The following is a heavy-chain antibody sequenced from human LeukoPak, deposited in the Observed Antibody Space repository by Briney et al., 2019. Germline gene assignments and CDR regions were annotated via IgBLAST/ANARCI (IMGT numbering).Heavy chain of an antibody. D-gene: IGHD2-15*01. V-gene: IGHV3-21*01. CDR2: ISSSSSYI. CDR3: ARDFGGYCSGGSCYSGWSDY. J-gene: IGHJ4*02. CDR1: GFTFSSYS. Sequence: TGGSLRLSCAASGFTFSSYSMNWVRQAPGKGLEWVSSISSSSSYIYYADSVKGRFTISRDNAKNSLYLQMNSLRAEDTAVYYCARDFGGYCSGGSCYSGWSDYWGQGTPVTVSS.